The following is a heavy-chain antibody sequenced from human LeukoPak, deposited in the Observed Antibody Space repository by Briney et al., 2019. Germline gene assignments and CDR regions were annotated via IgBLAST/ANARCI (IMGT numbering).Heavy chain of an antibody. CDR2: IWYDGSNK. J-gene: IGHJ4*02. CDR3: ARAGYCSGGSCSGGYYFDY. V-gene: IGHV3-33*01. D-gene: IGHD2-15*01. Sequence: GRSLRLSCAASGFTFSSYGMHWVRQAPGKGLEWVAVIWYDGSNKYYADSVKGRFTISRDKSKNTLYLQMNSLRAEDTAVYYCARAGYCSGGSCSGGYYFDYWGQGTLVTVSS. CDR1: GFTFSSYG.